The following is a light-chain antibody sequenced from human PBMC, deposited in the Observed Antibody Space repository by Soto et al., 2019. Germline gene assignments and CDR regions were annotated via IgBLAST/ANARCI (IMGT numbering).Light chain of an antibody. Sequence: DNPMTQSPSTLSASVGDRVTITCRASQSIGSWLAWYKQTPGKAPKLLIYKASSLQSGVPSRFSGSGSGTEFTLTISSLQPDDFATYYCQQYNTYPSTFGQGTKLDIK. V-gene: IGKV1-5*03. CDR2: KAS. J-gene: IGKJ2*01. CDR1: QSIGSW. CDR3: QQYNTYPST.